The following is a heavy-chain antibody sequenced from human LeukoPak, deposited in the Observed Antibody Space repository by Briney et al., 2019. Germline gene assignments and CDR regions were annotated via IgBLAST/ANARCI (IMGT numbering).Heavy chain of an antibody. D-gene: IGHD3-22*01. CDR1: GFTFSSYA. J-gene: IGHJ4*02. CDR3: VKYSGSSAYYFSLDY. Sequence: GGSLRLSCAASGFTFSSYAMSWVRQAPGKGLEWVSSIGHGGGTTYYADSVKGRFTISRDKSKNTLYLQLNSLRAEDTALYYCVKYSGSSAYYFSLDYWGQGTLVTVSS. V-gene: IGHV3-23*01. CDR2: IGHGGGTT.